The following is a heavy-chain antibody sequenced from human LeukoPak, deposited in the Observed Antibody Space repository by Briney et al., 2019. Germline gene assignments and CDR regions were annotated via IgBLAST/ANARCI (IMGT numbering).Heavy chain of an antibody. V-gene: IGHV3-21*04. Sequence: GGSLRLSCVVSGFTFSNYNMNWFRQAPGKGLEWVSSIDRSDTYIYYADSVTGRFTISRDNAKNALYLQMNSLRAEDTALYYCASAGLTYGSGSYFVYWGQGTLVTVSS. CDR1: GFTFSNYN. CDR3: ASAGLTYGSGSYFVY. CDR2: IDRSDTYI. J-gene: IGHJ4*02. D-gene: IGHD3-10*01.